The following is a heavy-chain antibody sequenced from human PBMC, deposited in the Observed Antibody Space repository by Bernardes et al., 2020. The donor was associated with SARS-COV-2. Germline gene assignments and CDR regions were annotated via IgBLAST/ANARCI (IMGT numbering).Heavy chain of an antibody. CDR1: GFTFGNYA. CDR3: GTSSWPRHSSAFGPF. CDR2: ISGSGDNT. V-gene: IGHV3-23*01. J-gene: IGHJ1*01. D-gene: IGHD6-6*01. Sequence: GGSLRLSCAASGFTFGNYAMSWVRQAPGKGLEWVSAISGSGDNTYYADSVKGRFTVSRDNLKNTLYLQMNSLRAEDTAVYSCGTSSWPRHSSAFGPFWGQGTLLTVSS.